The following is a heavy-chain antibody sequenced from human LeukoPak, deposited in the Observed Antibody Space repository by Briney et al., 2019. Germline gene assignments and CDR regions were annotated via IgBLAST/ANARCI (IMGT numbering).Heavy chain of an antibody. V-gene: IGHV3-23*01. Sequence: GGSLRLSCAASGFTFGSYAIIWVRQAPGKGLEWVSGISGSGGSTHYADSGKGRFTISRDNSKNTLYLQMNSLRAEDTAVYYCAKLIPSGFGELLHLPFDYWGQGTLVTVSS. CDR1: GFTFGSYA. D-gene: IGHD3-10*01. CDR2: ISGSGGST. J-gene: IGHJ4*02. CDR3: AKLIPSGFGELLHLPFDY.